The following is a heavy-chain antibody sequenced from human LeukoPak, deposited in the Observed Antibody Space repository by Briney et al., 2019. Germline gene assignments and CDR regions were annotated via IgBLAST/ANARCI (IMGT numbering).Heavy chain of an antibody. J-gene: IGHJ4*02. CDR3: LRGDRRDY. CDR1: GFPFSSYR. V-gene: IGHV3-74*01. Sequence: PGGSLRLSCAASGFPFSSYRMHSVRHAPGKGLVWVSRINSDGSSPSNVDSVKGRFIISRDNAKDSLYLQMNSLRVEDTAVYYCLRGDRRDYWGQGTLVTVSS. CDR2: INSDGSSP.